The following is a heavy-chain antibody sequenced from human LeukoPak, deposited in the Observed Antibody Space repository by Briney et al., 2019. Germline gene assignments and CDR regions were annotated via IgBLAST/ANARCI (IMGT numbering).Heavy chain of an antibody. CDR1: GFTFSSYG. D-gene: IGHD6-19*01. CDR2: ISYDGSNK. J-gene: IGHJ3*02. V-gene: IGHV3-30*18. CDR3: AKDDSQYFSYIIMAVAGTKGSDAFDI. Sequence: GGSLRLSCAASGFTFSSYGMHWVRQAPGKGLEWVAVISYDGSNKYYADSVKGRFTISRDNSKNTLYLQMNSLRAEDTAVYYCAKDDSQYFSYIIMAVAGTKGSDAFDIWGQGTMVTVSS.